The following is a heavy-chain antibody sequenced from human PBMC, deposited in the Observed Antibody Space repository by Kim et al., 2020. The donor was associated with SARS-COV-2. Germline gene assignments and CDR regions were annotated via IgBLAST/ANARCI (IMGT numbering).Heavy chain of an antibody. Sequence: ASVKVSCKSSGYNFADYAIHWVRQAPGQRFEWMGWINAGNGNTRYSQTLQGRVAITRDTSASTAYLAMNRLRSEDKAMYYCAREGHEGGYLTWGQGTRVIVSS. CDR1: GYNFADYA. V-gene: IGHV1-3*01. CDR3: AREGHEGGYLT. D-gene: IGHD3-10*01. CDR2: INAGNGNT. J-gene: IGHJ6*01.